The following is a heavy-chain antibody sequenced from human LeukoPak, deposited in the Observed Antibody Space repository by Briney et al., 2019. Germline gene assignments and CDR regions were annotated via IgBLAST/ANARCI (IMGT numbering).Heavy chain of an antibody. Sequence: PGGSLRLSCAASGFTFSSYGMHWVRQAPGKGLEWVAVISYDGSNKYYADSVKGRFTISRDNSKNTLYLQMNSLRAEDTAVYYCARSSSSWYGESPVDVWGKGTTVTVSS. CDR1: GFTFSSYG. V-gene: IGHV3-30*03. CDR3: ARSSSSWYGESPVDV. CDR2: ISYDGSNK. J-gene: IGHJ6*04. D-gene: IGHD6-13*01.